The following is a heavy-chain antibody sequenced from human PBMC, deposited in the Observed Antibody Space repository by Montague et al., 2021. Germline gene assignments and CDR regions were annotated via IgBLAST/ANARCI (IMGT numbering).Heavy chain of an antibody. CDR2: TFYSGAT. CDR3: AKQDYFVSGTSYKGFDP. V-gene: IGHV4-59*08. J-gene: IGHJ5*02. Sequence: SETLSLTCTVSSGSIFHAHWSWVRQPPGKGLEWLGSTFYSGATSNNPSLKSRVTMSIDTSTNQFSLKLSFVTAADTAVYYCAKQDYFVSGTSYKGFDPWGQGILVTVSS. CDR1: SGSIFHAH. D-gene: IGHD3-10*01.